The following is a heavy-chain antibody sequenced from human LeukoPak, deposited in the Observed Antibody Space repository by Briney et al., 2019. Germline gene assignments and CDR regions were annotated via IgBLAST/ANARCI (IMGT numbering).Heavy chain of an antibody. CDR2: IYHSGST. CDR1: GYSISSGYY. CDR3: ARDGLFCGGDCPDPTHDY. Sequence: PSETLSLTCTVSGYSISSGYYLGWIRQPPGKGLEWIGSIYHSGSTYYNPSLKSRVTISVDTSKNPFSLKLSSVTAADTAVYYCARDGLFCGGDCPDPTHDYWGQGTLVTVSS. J-gene: IGHJ4*02. V-gene: IGHV4-38-2*02. D-gene: IGHD2-21*02.